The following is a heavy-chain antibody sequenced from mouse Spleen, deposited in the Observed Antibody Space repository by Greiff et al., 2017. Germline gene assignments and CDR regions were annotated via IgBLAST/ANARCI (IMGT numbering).Heavy chain of an antibody. CDR2: INPNNGGA. D-gene: IGHD5-2*01. V-gene: IGHV1S81*02. CDR1: GYSFTSYY. J-gene: IGHJ3*01. CDR3: SRAGNTFGPFIY. Sequence: VQLQQPGAELVKPGASVKLSCKASGYSFTSYYVYWVKQGPGQGLEWIGGINPNNGGANFNEKFKSRATLTVDKSSSTAFMQLSSLTSEDSAVYYCSRAGNTFGPFIYWGQGTLVTVSA.